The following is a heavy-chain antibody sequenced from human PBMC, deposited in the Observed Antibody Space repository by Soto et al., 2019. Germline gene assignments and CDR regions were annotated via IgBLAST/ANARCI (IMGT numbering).Heavy chain of an antibody. CDR1: GFTFSSYG. CDR2: IWYDGSNK. J-gene: IGHJ4*02. D-gene: IGHD6-13*01. V-gene: IGHV3-33*01. Sequence: GGSLRLSCAASGFTFSSYGMHWVRQAPGKGLEWVAVIWYDGSNKYYADSVKGRFTISRDNSKNTLYLQMNSLRAEDTAVYYCARSRGFLPAAATEGYWGQGTLVTVSS. CDR3: ARSRGFLPAAATEGY.